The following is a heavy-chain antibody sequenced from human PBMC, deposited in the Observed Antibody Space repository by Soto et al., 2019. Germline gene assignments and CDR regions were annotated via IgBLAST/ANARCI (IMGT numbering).Heavy chain of an antibody. J-gene: IGHJ6*02. CDR1: GGSVSSNTYS. D-gene: IGHD4-17*01. Sequence: SETLSLTCTVSGGSVSSNTYSWSWIRQPPGKGLEWIGYFFYSGGTNYNPSLKSRVTISVDTSKNQFSLKFSFVKVAETPLYYCARVLRDDYISVVDGMDVWGQ. CDR2: FFYSGGT. CDR3: ARVLRDDYISVVDGMDV. V-gene: IGHV4-61*01.